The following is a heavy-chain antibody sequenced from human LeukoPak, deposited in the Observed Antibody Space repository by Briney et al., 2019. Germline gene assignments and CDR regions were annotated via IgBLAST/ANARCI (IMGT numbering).Heavy chain of an antibody. Sequence: GGSLRLSCAASGFTFSSYGMSWVRQAPGKGLEWVSFMSGSGDSTYYADSVKGRFTISRDNSKNTLYLQMNSLRADDTAVYYCVKVRESYGTHWGQGTLVTVSS. J-gene: IGHJ4*02. CDR2: MSGSGDST. V-gene: IGHV3-23*01. CDR3: VKVRESYGTH. D-gene: IGHD5-18*01. CDR1: GFTFSSYG.